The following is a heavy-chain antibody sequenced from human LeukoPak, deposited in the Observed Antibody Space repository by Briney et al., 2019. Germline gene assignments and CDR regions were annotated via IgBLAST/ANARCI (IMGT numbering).Heavy chain of an antibody. J-gene: IGHJ5*02. V-gene: IGHV3-30*04. CDR1: GFTFSSYA. CDR2: ISYDGSNK. D-gene: IGHD1-26*01. Sequence: GGSQRLSCAASGFTFSSYAMHWVRQAPGKGLEWVAVISYDGSNKYYADSVKGRFTISRDNSKNTLYLQMNSLRAEDTAVYYCARGSGDGFDPWGQGTLVTVSS. CDR3: ARGSGDGFDP.